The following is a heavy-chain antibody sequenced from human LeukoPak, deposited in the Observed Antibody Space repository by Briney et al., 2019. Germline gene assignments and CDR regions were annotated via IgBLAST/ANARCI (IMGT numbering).Heavy chain of an antibody. CDR3: TTGLDY. CDR2: IERDGSEK. CDR1: GFTFSTYW. J-gene: IGHJ4*02. Sequence: GGSLRLSCATSGFTFSTYWMNWVRQAPGKGLEWVANIERDGSEKYYVGSVKGRFTISRDNAKNSLYLQMNSLRAEDTGVYYCTTGLDYWGQGTLVTVSS. V-gene: IGHV3-7*01.